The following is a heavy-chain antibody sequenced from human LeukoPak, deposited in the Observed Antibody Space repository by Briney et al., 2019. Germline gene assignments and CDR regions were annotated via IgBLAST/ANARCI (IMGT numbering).Heavy chain of an antibody. CDR1: VFSFITYS. Sequence: GGSLRLSCVASVFSFITYSMSGVPQAPGRGLEWVSAISRSNRNTDSQTTVKGRFTISRANTTTSLYLQMSSLTAEDTAVYSCATLSYDFWPGAEPHWSARSGQGTLVTVSS. CDR2: ISRSNRNT. D-gene: IGHD3/OR15-3a*01. J-gene: IGHJ5*02. V-gene: IGHV3-21*01. CDR3: ATLSYDFWPGAEPHWSAR.